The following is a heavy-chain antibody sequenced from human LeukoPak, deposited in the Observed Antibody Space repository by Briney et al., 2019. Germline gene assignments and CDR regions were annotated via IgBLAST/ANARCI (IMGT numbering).Heavy chain of an antibody. D-gene: IGHD5-12*01. J-gene: IGHJ4*02. CDR1: GGSISSSSYY. Sequence: SEALSLTCTVSGGSISSSSYYWGWIRQPPGKGLEWIGSIYYSGSTYYNPSLKSRVTISVDTSKNQFSLKLSSVTAADTAVYYCARDQGDSGYDWYYFDYWGQGTLVTVSS. V-gene: IGHV4-39*07. CDR2: IYYSGST. CDR3: ARDQGDSGYDWYYFDY.